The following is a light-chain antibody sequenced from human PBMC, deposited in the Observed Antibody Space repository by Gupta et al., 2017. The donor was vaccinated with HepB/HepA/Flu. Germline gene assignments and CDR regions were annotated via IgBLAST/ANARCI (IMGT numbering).Light chain of an antibody. V-gene: IGLV1-47*02. Sequence: VLTQPPSASRTPGPRVPIPCSGSSTNVGGDNVYWYRQRPGTAPKLLMYNDGRRRSGVPDRFSGAKSGTSAAVAISGLRSEDEADYYCAAGDNSRSAYVFGTGTWVTVL. CDR1: STNVGGDN. CDR3: AAGDNSRSAYV. CDR2: NDG. J-gene: IGLJ1*01.